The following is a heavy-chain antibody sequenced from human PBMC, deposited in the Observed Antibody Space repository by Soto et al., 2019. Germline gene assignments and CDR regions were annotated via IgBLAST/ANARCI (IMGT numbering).Heavy chain of an antibody. V-gene: IGHV1-3*01. Sequence: QVQLVQSGAEVKKPGASVKVSCKTSGYTFTTYAMHWVRQAPGQRPEWMGWINGGSGYTRYSQNFHDRVTLSRDTSASTGYRELSGLRSEDTAVYHCASHPWGGHSLDNWGQGTLVTVSS. D-gene: IGHD2-21*01. J-gene: IGHJ4*02. CDR1: GYTFTTYA. CDR2: INGGSGYT. CDR3: ASHPWGGHSLDN.